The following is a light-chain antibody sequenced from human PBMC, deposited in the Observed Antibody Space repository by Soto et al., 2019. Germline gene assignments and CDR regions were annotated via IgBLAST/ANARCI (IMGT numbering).Light chain of an antibody. CDR1: SSDVGAYNF. J-gene: IGLJ1*01. V-gene: IGLV2-14*01. Sequence: QSVLIQPASVSGSPGQSITISCTGTSSDVGAYNFVSWYQHHPDKAPKLMISEVSNRPSGVSDRFSGSKSGNTASLTISGLQAEDEADYYCASLTTTSFVFXTGTKLTVL. CDR3: ASLTTTSFV. CDR2: EVS.